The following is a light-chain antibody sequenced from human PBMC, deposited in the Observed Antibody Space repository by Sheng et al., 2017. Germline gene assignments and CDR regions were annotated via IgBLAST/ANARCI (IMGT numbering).Light chain of an antibody. CDR1: QSISSW. V-gene: IGKV1-5*03. Sequence: DIQMTQSPSTLSASVGDRVTITCRASQSISSWLAWFQQKPGKAPNLLIYKASSLESGVPSRFSGSGSGTEFTLTINSLQPDDFATYYCQQYDAYSLTWTFGQGTKVEI. CDR3: QQYDAYSLTWT. J-gene: IGKJ1*01. CDR2: KAS.